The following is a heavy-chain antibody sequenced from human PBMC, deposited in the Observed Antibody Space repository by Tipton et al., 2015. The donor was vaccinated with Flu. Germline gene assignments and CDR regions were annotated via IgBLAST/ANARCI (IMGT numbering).Heavy chain of an antibody. J-gene: IGHJ3*02. V-gene: IGHV4-59*01. CDR3: AREWGDAFDI. CDR1: GGSISTYY. CDR2: IYYSGSI. D-gene: IGHD3-16*01. Sequence: GLVKPSETLSLTCTVSGGSISTYYWSWIRQPAGKGLEWIGYIYYSGSISYNPSLKSRVTISVDTSKNQFSLKLSSVTVADTTVYYCAREWGDAFDIWGQGTMVTVSS.